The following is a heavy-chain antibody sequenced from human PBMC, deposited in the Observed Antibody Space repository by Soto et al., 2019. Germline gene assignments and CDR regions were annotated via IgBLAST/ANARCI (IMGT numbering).Heavy chain of an antibody. CDR1: GGSINTYY. V-gene: IGHV4-59*01. CDR3: ARANPIRGDSYGIYAH. Sequence: SETLSLTCTVSGGSINTYYWSWIRQPPGKGLEWIGYIYYTGTTNYNPSLKSRVTISVDTSKSQFSLKLSSVTAADTAVYYCARANPIRGDSYGIYAHCGQGTLVTVSS. J-gene: IGHJ4*02. D-gene: IGHD5-18*01. CDR2: IYYTGTT.